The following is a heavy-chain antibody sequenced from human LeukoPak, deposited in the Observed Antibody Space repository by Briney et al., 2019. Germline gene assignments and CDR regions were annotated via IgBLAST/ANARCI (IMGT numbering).Heavy chain of an antibody. CDR3: ARDQGPFFPMVRGVIITYEFDY. D-gene: IGHD3-10*01. Sequence: SETLSLTCTVSGGSISSGSYYWSWIRQPAGKGLEWIGRIYTSGSTNYNPSLKSRVTISVDTSKNQFSLKLSSVTAADTAVYYCARDQGPFFPMVRGVIITYEFDYWGQGTLVTVSS. V-gene: IGHV4-61*02. CDR1: GGSISSGSYY. J-gene: IGHJ4*02. CDR2: IYTSGST.